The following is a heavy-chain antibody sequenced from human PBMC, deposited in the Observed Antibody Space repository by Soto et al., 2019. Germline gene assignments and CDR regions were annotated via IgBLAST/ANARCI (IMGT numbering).Heavy chain of an antibody. V-gene: IGHV1-24*01. Sequence: ASVKVSCKVSGYTLTELSMHWVRQAPGKGLEWMGGFDPEDGETIYAQKFQGRVTMTEDTPTDTAYMELSSLRSEDTAVYYCATDAIVGAKNNWFDPWGQGTLVTVSS. CDR1: GYTLTELS. CDR2: FDPEDGET. J-gene: IGHJ5*02. D-gene: IGHD1-26*01. CDR3: ATDAIVGAKNNWFDP.